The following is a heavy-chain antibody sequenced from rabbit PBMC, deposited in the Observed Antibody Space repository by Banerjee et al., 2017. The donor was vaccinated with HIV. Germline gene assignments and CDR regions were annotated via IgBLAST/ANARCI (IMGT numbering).Heavy chain of an antibody. D-gene: IGHD7-1*01. Sequence: QEQLEESGGGLVQPEGSLALTCKASGFTISSSYWICWVRQAPGKGLEWIACIGAGSSGTTYYASWAKGRFTISKTSSTTVTLQMTSLTVADTATYFCARAAGYAGYGFGLWGPGTLVTVS. V-gene: IGHV1S45*01. CDR1: GFTISSSYW. CDR3: ARAAGYAGYGFGL. CDR2: IGAGSSGTT. J-gene: IGHJ6*01.